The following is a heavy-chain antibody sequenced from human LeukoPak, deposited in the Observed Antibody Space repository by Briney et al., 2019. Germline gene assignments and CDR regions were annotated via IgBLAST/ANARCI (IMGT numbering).Heavy chain of an antibody. V-gene: IGHV1-2*02. CDR2: VATNGGAT. Sequence: ASVKVSCKASGYTFTRYYIHWVRQTPGQGPEWMGWVATNGGATGYSQKFQGRVTMTRDTSITTAYMELRGLISDDTAVYYCAISVAVPATPNFDYWGQGTQVTVSS. CDR3: AISVAVPATPNFDY. CDR1: GYTFTRYY. J-gene: IGHJ4*02. D-gene: IGHD2-21*02.